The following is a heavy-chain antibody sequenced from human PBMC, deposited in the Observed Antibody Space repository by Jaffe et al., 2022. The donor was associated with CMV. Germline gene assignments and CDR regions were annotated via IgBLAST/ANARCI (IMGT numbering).Heavy chain of an antibody. CDR2: FDPEDGET. Sequence: QVQLVQSGAEVKKPGASVKVSCKVSGYTLTELSMHWVRQAPGKGLEWMGGFDPEDGETIYAQKFQGRVTMTEDTSTDTAYMELSSLRSEDTAVYYCATDRAIIVGATRNYYGMDVWGQGTTVTVSS. CDR3: ATDRAIIVGATRNYYGMDV. CDR1: GYTLTELS. J-gene: IGHJ6*02. V-gene: IGHV1-24*01. D-gene: IGHD1-26*01.